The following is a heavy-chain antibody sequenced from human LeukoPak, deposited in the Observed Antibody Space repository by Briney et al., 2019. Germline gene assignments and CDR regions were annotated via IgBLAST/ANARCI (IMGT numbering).Heavy chain of an antibody. CDR1: GFTFSNAW. Sequence: GGSLRLSCAASGFTFSNAWMSWVRQAPGKGLEWVGRIKSKTDGGTPDYAAPVKGRFTISRDDSKNTLYLQMNSLKTEDTAVYYCTGVSSSSWYDYWGQGTLVTVSS. J-gene: IGHJ4*02. CDR2: IKSKTDGGTP. V-gene: IGHV3-15*01. D-gene: IGHD6-13*01. CDR3: TGVSSSSWYDY.